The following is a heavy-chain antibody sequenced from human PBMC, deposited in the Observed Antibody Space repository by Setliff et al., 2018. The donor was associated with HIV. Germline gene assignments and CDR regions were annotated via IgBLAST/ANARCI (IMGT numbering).Heavy chain of an antibody. D-gene: IGHD6-25*01. CDR3: VRYIGAAAGYIDH. V-gene: IGHV5-51*01. CDR1: GYTFSNYC. J-gene: IGHJ4*02. CDR2: IYPGDSDS. Sequence: PGESLKISCKDSGYTFSNYCIAWVRQMPGKGLEWVGFIYPGDSDSRYSPSFRGQVTISADKSTTTAYLDWARLKASDTAMYYCVRYIGAAAGYIDHWGQGTLVTVSS.